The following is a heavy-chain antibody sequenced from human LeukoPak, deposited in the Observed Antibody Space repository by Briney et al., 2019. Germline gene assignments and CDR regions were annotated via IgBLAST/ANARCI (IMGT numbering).Heavy chain of an antibody. CDR2: IDIGNGNT. CDR1: GFTFTAYV. Sequence: ASVKVSCKASGFTFTAYVMHWVRQAPGQRLEWMGWIDIGNGNTEYSQKFQDRVTITRDTSANTLFMELSSLMPEDTAVFYCARGRNFDGYLHDSWGQGTLVTVSS. D-gene: IGHD5-24*01. J-gene: IGHJ4*02. CDR3: ARGRNFDGYLHDS. V-gene: IGHV1-3*04.